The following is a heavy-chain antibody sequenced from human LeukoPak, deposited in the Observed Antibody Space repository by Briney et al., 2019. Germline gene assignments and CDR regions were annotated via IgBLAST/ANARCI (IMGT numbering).Heavy chain of an antibody. CDR3: AKDSARVYDSSGYYDY. J-gene: IGHJ4*02. Sequence: GGSLRPSCAASGFTFSSYAMSWVRQAPGKGLEWVSAISGSGGSTYYADSVKGRFTISRDNSKNTLYLQMNSLRAEDTAVYYCAKDSARVYDSSGYYDYWGQGTLVTVSS. V-gene: IGHV3-23*01. CDR2: ISGSGGST. CDR1: GFTFSSYA. D-gene: IGHD3-22*01.